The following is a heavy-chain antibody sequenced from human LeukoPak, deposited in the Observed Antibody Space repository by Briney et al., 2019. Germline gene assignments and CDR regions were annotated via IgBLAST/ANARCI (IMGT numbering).Heavy chain of an antibody. CDR3: AKLGGHPLHNYYVGV. V-gene: IGHV3-23*01. CDR2: ILDSGYST. CDR1: GFTFSSYA. D-gene: IGHD3-16*01. J-gene: IGHJ6*03. Sequence: GGSLRLSCAASGFTFSSYAMSWVRQAPGKGLEWVSGILDSGYSTYYANSVKGRFNISRDNSTHTLYLQMNSLRAEDTAVYYCAKLGGHPLHNYYVGVWGKGTTVAVSS.